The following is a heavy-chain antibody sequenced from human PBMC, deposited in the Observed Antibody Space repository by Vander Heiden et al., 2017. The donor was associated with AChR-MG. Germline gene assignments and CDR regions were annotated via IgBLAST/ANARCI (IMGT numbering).Heavy chain of an antibody. J-gene: IGHJ4*02. CDR2: IHGSDGST. D-gene: IGHD3-10*01. CDR1: GFTVSHYA. V-gene: IGHV3-23*01. Sequence: EVQLLESGGGLVQPGGSLRLSCVVSGFTVSHYAMTWVRQAPGKGLQWVSAIHGSDGSTYYADSVKGRFTISRDNSRNTLYLQMNSLRADDTAVYYCAKTYYFASGQGDHDYWGQGTLVTVSS. CDR3: AKTYYFASGQGDHDY.